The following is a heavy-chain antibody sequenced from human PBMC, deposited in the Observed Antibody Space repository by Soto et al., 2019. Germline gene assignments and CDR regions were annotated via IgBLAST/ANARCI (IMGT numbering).Heavy chain of an antibody. Sequence: LRLSCAASGFTVSSYAMHWVRQAPGKGLEWVAVISYDGSNKYYADSVKGRFTISRDNSKNTLYLQMNSLRAEDTAVYYCARDLYYYDSSGYPDIWGQGTMVTVSS. CDR2: ISYDGSNK. CDR3: ARDLYYYDSSGYPDI. V-gene: IGHV3-30-3*01. CDR1: GFTVSSYA. D-gene: IGHD3-22*01. J-gene: IGHJ3*02.